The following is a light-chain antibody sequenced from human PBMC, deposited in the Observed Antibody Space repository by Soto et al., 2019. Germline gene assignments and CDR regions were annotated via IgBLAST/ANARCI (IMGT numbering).Light chain of an antibody. Sequence: VMTQAPATLSVSPGERATLSCGASQTINNNVAWYQLKDGQVPRLLIYGASTRAADVPARFSGGGSGTEFTLTISSLQSEDFAVYYCQQYNNWPPTFGQGTKVDIK. CDR1: QTINNN. CDR3: QQYNNWPPT. CDR2: GAS. J-gene: IGKJ1*01. V-gene: IGKV3-15*01.